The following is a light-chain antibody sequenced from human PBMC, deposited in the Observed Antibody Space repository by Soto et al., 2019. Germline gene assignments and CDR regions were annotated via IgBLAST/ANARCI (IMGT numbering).Light chain of an antibody. CDR2: GAS. J-gene: IGKJ2*01. V-gene: IGKV3-20*01. CDR3: QQYGSSRYT. CDR1: QTVSSTW. Sequence: ETVLTQSPGTLSLSPGERATLSCRASQTVSSTWLAWYQQKPGQPPRLLIYGASSRASGIPDRFSGSGSGTEFTLPISRLEPEDFAVYYCQQYGSSRYTFGQGTKLEIK.